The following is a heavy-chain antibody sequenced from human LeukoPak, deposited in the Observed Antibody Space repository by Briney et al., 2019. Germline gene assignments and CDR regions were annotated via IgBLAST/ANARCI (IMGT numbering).Heavy chain of an antibody. CDR2: ISVDGGRT. V-gene: IGHV3-43*02. J-gene: IGHJ4*02. D-gene: IGHD2-8*01. CDR3: AKDRYCSDGVCSGSFDY. Sequence: GGSQRLSCAASGFTFDDYAMHWVRQAPGKGLEWVSLISVDGGRTYYADSVKGRFIISRDNSKNSLYLQLNSLRTGDTALYYCAKDRYCSDGVCSGSFDYWGQGTLVTVSA. CDR1: GFTFDDYA.